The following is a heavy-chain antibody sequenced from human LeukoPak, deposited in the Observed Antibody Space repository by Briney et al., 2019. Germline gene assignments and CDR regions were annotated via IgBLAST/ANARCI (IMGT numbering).Heavy chain of an antibody. Sequence: QSGGSLRLSCAASGFTFSSYAMSWVRQAPGKGLEWVSAISGSGGSTYYADSVKGRFTISRDNSKNTLYLQMNSLRAEDTAVYYCAKALERLAEWLVFPYYFDYWGQGTLVTVSS. V-gene: IGHV3-23*01. D-gene: IGHD6-19*01. CDR3: AKALERLAEWLVFPYYFDY. J-gene: IGHJ4*02. CDR2: ISGSGGST. CDR1: GFTFSSYA.